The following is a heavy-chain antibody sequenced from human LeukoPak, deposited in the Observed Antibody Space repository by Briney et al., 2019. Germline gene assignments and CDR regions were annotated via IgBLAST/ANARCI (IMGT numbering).Heavy chain of an antibody. J-gene: IGHJ4*02. CDR2: ISAYNGNT. Sequence: ASVKVSCKASGYTFTSYGISWVRQAPGQGLEWMGWISAYNGNTNYAQKLQGRVTMTTDTSTSTAYMELRSLRSDDTAVYYCARLGLNGVYSSTSCLDYWGQGTLVTVSS. D-gene: IGHD2-2*01. CDR1: GYTFTSYG. CDR3: ARLGLNGVYSSTSCLDY. V-gene: IGHV1-18*01.